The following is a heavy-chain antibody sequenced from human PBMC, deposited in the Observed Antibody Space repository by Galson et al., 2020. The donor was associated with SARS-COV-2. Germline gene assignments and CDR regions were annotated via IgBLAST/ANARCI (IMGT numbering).Heavy chain of an antibody. V-gene: IGHV1-18*01. CDR1: GYTFTSYG. CDR3: ARDDLGWPADY. CDR2: INPYNRNT. Sequence: ASVKVSCKTSGYTFTSYGIIWVRQAPGQGLAWMGWINPYNRNTKYAQKFQGRLTMTTDTSTSTASMELRSLRSDDTAVYYCARDDLGWPADYRGQGALVTVSS. J-gene: IGHJ4*02.